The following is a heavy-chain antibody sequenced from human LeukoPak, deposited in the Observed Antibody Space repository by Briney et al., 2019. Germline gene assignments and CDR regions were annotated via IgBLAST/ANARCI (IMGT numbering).Heavy chain of an antibody. D-gene: IGHD3/OR15-3a*01. CDR1: GFTFSSYA. CDR3: AKRDWPYYFDY. J-gene: IGHJ4*02. V-gene: IGHV3-30*04. CDR2: ISYDGSNK. Sequence: GGSLRLSCAASGFTFSSYAMHWVRQAPGKGLEWVAVISYDGSNKYYADSVKGRFTTSRDNSKNTLYLQMNSLRADDTAVYYCAKRDWPYYFDYWGQGTLVAVSS.